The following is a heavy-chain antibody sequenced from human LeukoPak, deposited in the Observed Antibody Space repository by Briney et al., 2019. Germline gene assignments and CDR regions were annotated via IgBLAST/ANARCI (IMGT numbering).Heavy chain of an antibody. Sequence: PSETLSLTCTLSGYSIRSGYYWAWIRQPPGKGLEWIGSSYHSGGTDYNPSLKSRITISVDTSKNQFSLQLNSLTAADTAVYYCARDLRMGGPWRQFDYWGQGTLVTVSS. V-gene: IGHV4-38-2*02. CDR1: GYSIRSGYY. D-gene: IGHD3-16*01. CDR3: ARDLRMGGPWRQFDY. J-gene: IGHJ4*02. CDR2: SYHSGGT.